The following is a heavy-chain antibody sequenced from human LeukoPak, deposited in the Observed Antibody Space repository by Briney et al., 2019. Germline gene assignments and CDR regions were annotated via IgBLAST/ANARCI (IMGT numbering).Heavy chain of an antibody. CDR2: ISGNGGSI. V-gene: IGHV3-23*01. CDR1: GFTFSSYA. CDR3: AKGYGFTNWFDP. J-gene: IGHJ5*02. Sequence: GGSLRLSCAASGFTFSSYAMNWVRQAPGKRLEWVSVISGNGGSIYYADSVKGRFTISRDNSENTLYLQMNSLRAEDTAVYYCAKGYGFTNWFDPWGQGTLVTVSS. D-gene: IGHD1-1*01.